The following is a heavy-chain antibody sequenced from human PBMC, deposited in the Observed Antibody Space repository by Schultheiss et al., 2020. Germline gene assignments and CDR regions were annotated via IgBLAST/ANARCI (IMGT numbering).Heavy chain of an antibody. V-gene: IGHV3-30*18. CDR1: GFTFSSYG. Sequence: GGSLRLSCAASGFTFSSYGMHWVRQAPGKGLEWVAVISYDGSYKYYADSVKGRFTISRDNSKNTLYLQMNSLRAEDTAVYYCAKSRDAMVYAILNWGQGTMVTVSS. CDR3: AKSRDAMVYAILN. J-gene: IGHJ3*01. D-gene: IGHD2-8*01. CDR2: ISYDGSYK.